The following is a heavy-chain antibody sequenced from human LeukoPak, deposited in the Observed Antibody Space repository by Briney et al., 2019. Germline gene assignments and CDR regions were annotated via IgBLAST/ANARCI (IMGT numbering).Heavy chain of an antibody. CDR1: GFAFSHYW. J-gene: IGHJ4*02. Sequence: QLGGSLRLSCAASGFAFSHYWMTWVRQAPGKGLEWVANIKHDGSETYYVDSVKGRFTISRDNAKNSLYLQMNSLRDEDTAVYYCARDYYDSSGLPLGYWGQGTLVTVSS. CDR2: IKHDGSET. D-gene: IGHD3-22*01. V-gene: IGHV3-7*01. CDR3: ARDYYDSSGLPLGY.